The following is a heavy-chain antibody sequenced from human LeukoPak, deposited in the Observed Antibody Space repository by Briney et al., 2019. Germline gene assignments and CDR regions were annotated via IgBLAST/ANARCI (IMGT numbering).Heavy chain of an antibody. Sequence: SETLSLTCAVSGGSISSSNWWSWVRQPPGKGLEWIGEIYYSGSTNYNPSLKSRVTISVDKSKNQFSLKLSSVTAADTAMYYCARGYYYGSGSYYTWFDPWGQGTLVTVSS. CDR1: GGSISSSNW. CDR3: ARGYYYGSGSYYTWFDP. D-gene: IGHD3-10*01. CDR2: IYYSGST. J-gene: IGHJ5*02. V-gene: IGHV4-4*02.